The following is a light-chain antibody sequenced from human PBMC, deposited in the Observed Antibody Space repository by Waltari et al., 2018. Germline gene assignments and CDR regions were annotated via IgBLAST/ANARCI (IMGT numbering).Light chain of an antibody. CDR2: EVS. V-gene: IGLV2-23*02. Sequence: QAAPTQSPSVSGSAGQSVTISCTGTSSDIGYYNAVSWYQQHPGQAPKLMIYEVSKRPSGVSDRFSGSKSGNTASLTISGLQAEDEADYYCSSYAGSGTFIFGAGTRLTVL. CDR1: SSDIGYYNA. J-gene: IGLJ1*01. CDR3: SSYAGSGTFI.